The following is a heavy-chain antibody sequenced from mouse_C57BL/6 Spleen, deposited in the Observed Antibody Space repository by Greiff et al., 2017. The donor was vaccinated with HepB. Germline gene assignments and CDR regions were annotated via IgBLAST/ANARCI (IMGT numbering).Heavy chain of an antibody. CDR1: GYTFTSYW. Sequence: QVHVKRPGAELLKPGASVKLSCKASGYTFTSYWMPWVKQRLGQGLEWFGMFHPNSGSTNYHEKFKSKATLTADKSSSTAYMQLSSQTSEDSAGYYCARGKFESKRAMDYWGQGTSVTVSS. J-gene: IGHJ4*01. V-gene: IGHV1-64*01. CDR2: FHPNSGST. D-gene: IGHD2-1*01. CDR3: ARGKFESKRAMDY.